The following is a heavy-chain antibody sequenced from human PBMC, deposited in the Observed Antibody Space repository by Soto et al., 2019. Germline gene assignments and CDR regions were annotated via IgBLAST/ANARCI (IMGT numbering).Heavy chain of an antibody. CDR1: GFTFSSYW. CDR3: ARVAASGRGWDG. V-gene: IGHV3-7*01. J-gene: IGHJ6*02. CDR2: IKQDGSEE. D-gene: IGHD6-13*01. Sequence: EVQLVESGGGLVQPGGSLRLSCVDSGFTFSSYWMSWVRQAPVKGLEWVGNIKQDGSEENYVDSVKGRFTISRDNAKNSMYLQMNSLGVEATAVYYCARVAASGRGWDGWGQGTTVGVSS.